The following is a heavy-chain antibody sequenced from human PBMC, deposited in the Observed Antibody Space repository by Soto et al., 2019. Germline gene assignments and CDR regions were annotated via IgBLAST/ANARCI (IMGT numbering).Heavy chain of an antibody. Sequence: QVHLVQSGVEVKTPGASVKVSCQASGYTFFTYDISWVRQAPGQGLEWMGWISTYSGDTKYAQKFQGRVTMTTDTPTNTADLELRSLRSDDTAVYYCARNHGTTTSENWFDPWGQGTLVTVSS. CDR2: ISTYSGDT. J-gene: IGHJ5*02. D-gene: IGHD3-3*01. CDR3: ARNHGTTTSENWFDP. CDR1: GYTFFTYD. V-gene: IGHV1-18*01.